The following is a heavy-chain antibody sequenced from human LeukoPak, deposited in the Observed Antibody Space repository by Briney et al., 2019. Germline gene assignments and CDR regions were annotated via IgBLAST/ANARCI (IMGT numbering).Heavy chain of an antibody. D-gene: IGHD5-18*01. CDR2: ISSSGSTI. CDR1: GFAFSSYE. V-gene: IGHV3-48*03. J-gene: IGHJ4*02. CDR3: ARDPYTAMATWSGFDY. Sequence: GGSLRLSCAASGFAFSSYEMNWVRQAPGKGLEWVSYISSSGSTIYYADSVKGRFTISRDNAKNSLYLQMNSLRAEDTAVYYCARDPYTAMATWSGFDYWGQGTLVTVSS.